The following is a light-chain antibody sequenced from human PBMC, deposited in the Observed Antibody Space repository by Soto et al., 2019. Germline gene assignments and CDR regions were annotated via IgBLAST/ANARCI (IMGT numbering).Light chain of an antibody. CDR1: QSVSSSY. Sequence: EIVLTQSPGTLSLSPGERATLSCRASQSVSSSYLAWYQQKPGQAPRLLIYGASSRATGIPDRFSGSGSGTDFTLIISRLDPEDFAVYYRQQYGSSPLTFGGGTKVDNK. CDR2: GAS. J-gene: IGKJ4*01. V-gene: IGKV3-20*01. CDR3: QQYGSSPLT.